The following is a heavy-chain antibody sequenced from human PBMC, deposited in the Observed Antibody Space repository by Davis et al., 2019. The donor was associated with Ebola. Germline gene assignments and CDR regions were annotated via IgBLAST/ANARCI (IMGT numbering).Heavy chain of an antibody. CDR1: GSPISNAYY. CDR2: IQHSGTT. CDR3: AREKYGDYSYAPQWFDP. V-gene: IGHV4-38-2*02. D-gene: IGHD4-17*01. Sequence: PSETLSLTCAVSGSPISNAYYWGWIRQPPGKGLEWIGIIQHSGTTFYNPSLRSRVTISVDTSKNQFSLKLSSVTAADTAVYYCAREKYGDYSYAPQWFDPWGQGTLVTVSS. J-gene: IGHJ5*02.